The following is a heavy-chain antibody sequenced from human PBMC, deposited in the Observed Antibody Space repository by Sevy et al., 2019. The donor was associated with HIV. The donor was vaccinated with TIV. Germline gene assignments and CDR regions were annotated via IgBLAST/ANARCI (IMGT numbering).Heavy chain of an antibody. CDR1: GFTFSDYW. V-gene: IGHV3-33*08. CDR3: ARDLGSGWFPLDY. D-gene: IGHD6-19*01. CDR2: IYYDGRSK. J-gene: IGHJ4*02. Sequence: GGSLRLSCVASGFTFSDYWMTWVRQAPGKGPEWVALIYYDGRSKYYADSVKGRFTISRDNSDNTLYLQMNNLGAEDTAVYYCARDLGSGWFPLDYWGQGTLVTVSS.